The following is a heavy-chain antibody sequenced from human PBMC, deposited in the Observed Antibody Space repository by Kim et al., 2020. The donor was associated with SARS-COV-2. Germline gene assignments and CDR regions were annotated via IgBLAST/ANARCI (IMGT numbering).Heavy chain of an antibody. V-gene: IGHV7-4-1*02. CDR3: ARALKLLTPYNSFDH. D-gene: IGHD2-21*02. Sequence: ASVKVSCKASGYTFTSYAMNWVRQAPGQGLEWMGWINPITGTPTYAQGFPGRFVFSLDTSTSTAYLQLSSLKAEDTAVYYCARALKLLTPYNSFDHWGQGTLVTVSS. CDR2: INPITGTP. J-gene: IGHJ5*02. CDR1: GYTFTSYA.